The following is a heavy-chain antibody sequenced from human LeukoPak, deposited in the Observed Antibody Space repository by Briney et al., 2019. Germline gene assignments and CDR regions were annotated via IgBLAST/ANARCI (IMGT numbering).Heavy chain of an antibody. CDR2: ISGSGAST. V-gene: IGHV3-23*01. J-gene: IGHJ4*02. CDR3: AKSRGYSYGALDY. D-gene: IGHD5-18*01. Sequence: PGGSLRLSCAASGFTFSSYAMSWVRQAPGKGLEWVSGISGSGASTYYADSVKGRFTISRDNSKNTLYVQMNSLRAEDTAVYYCAKSRGYSYGALDYWGQGTLVTVSS. CDR1: GFTFSSYA.